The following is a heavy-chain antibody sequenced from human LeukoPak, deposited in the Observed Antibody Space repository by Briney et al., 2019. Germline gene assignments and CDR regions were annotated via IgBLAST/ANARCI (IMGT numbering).Heavy chain of an antibody. V-gene: IGHV3-30*04. CDR1: GFTFSSYA. CDR3: ARAMDYGDHRPLDY. Sequence: GGSLRLSCAASGFTFSSYAMHWVRQAPGKGLEWVAVISYDGSNKYYADSVKGRFTISRDNSKNTLYLQMNSLRAEDTAVYYCARAMDYGDHRPLDYWGQGTLVTVSS. CDR2: ISYDGSNK. D-gene: IGHD4-17*01. J-gene: IGHJ4*02.